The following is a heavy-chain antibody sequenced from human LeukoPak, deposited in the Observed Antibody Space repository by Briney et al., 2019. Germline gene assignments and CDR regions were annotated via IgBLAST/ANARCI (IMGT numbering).Heavy chain of an antibody. CDR3: ARGSPWFDP. J-gene: IGHJ5*02. Sequence: GGSLRLSCAASGFTFSSYAMHWVRQAPGKGLVWVSRINADGSSTTYADSVKGRFTISRDNAENTLYLQMNSLRAEDTAVYYCARGSPWFDPWGRGTLVTVSS. V-gene: IGHV3-74*01. CDR2: INADGSST. CDR1: GFTFSSYA.